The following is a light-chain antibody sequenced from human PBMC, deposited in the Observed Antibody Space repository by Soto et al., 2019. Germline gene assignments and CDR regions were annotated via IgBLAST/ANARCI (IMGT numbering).Light chain of an antibody. J-gene: IGKJ2*01. Sequence: EKLLTQSQATLSVSPGGRATLSCRASQSVSSNLAWYQQKPGQAPRLLIFGASTRATGIPARFSGSGSGTEFTLTISSLQPEDFAVYHCQQYNNWPPTFGQGTNVDIK. V-gene: IGKV3-15*01. CDR3: QQYNNWPPT. CDR2: GAS. CDR1: QSVSSN.